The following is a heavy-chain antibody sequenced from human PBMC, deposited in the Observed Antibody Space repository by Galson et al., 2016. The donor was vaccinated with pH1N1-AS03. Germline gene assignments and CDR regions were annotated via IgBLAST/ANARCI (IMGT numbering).Heavy chain of an antibody. J-gene: IGHJ4*02. D-gene: IGHD3-22*01. CDR2: ISSDGTKK. CDR3: ATGQVDDTDY. V-gene: IGHV3-30*04. CDR1: GFTFRNYA. Sequence: SLRLSCAASGFTFRNYAMHWLRQAPGKGLEWMVDISSDGTKKEYADSVKGRFIISRDNSKNTLSLQMNNLRAEDTAMYYCATGQVDDTDYWGQGTLVTVSS.